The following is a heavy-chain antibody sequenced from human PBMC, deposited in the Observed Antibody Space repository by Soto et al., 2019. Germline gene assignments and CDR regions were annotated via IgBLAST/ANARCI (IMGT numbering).Heavy chain of an antibody. Sequence: PSETLSLTCSVSGDSVSNGDYSWSWIRQPPGKGLEWIGYIYYIGGPYYNPSLQSRVTISMDTSKNQVSLNLTSVTAADTVVYYCARDKGTGTIDYWGQGTLVTVSS. CDR2: IYYIGGP. CDR3: ARDKGTGTIDY. D-gene: IGHD1-7*01. V-gene: IGHV4-30-4*01. J-gene: IGHJ4*02. CDR1: GDSVSNGDYS.